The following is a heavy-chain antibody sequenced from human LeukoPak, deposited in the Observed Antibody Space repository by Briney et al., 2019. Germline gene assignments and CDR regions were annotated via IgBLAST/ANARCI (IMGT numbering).Heavy chain of an antibody. V-gene: IGHV4-61*02. CDR3: ARDSSVRIAAAANVYYYYYMDV. Sequence: SQTLSLTCTVSGGSISSGSYYWSWIRQPAGKGLEWIGRIYTSGSTNYNPSLKSRVTMSVDTSKNQFSLKLSSVTAADTAVYYCARDSSVRIAAAANVYYYYYMDVWGKGTTVTVSS. J-gene: IGHJ6*03. CDR1: GGSISSGSYY. CDR2: IYTSGST. D-gene: IGHD6-13*01.